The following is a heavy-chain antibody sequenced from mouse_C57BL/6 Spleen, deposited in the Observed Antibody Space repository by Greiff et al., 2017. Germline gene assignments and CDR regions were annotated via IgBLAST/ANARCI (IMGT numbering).Heavy chain of an antibody. CDR2: ISDGGSYT. Sequence: EVKLMESGGGLVKPGGSLKLSCAASGFTFSSYAMSWVRQTPEKRLEWVATISDGGSYTYYPDNVKGRFTISRDNAKNNLYLQMSHLKSEDTAMYYCARGDYDYDGGWFAYWGQGTLVTVSA. D-gene: IGHD2-4*01. V-gene: IGHV5-4*03. CDR1: GFTFSSYA. CDR3: ARGDYDYDGGWFAY. J-gene: IGHJ3*01.